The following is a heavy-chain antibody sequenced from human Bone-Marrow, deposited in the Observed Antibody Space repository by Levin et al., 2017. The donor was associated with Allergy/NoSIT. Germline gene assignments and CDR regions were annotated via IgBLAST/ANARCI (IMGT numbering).Heavy chain of an antibody. Sequence: GGSLRLSCAASGVIVSRSYMSWVRQAPGKGLEWVSVIFSGGSTHYADSVKGRFTISRDNSKNTVYLQMNSLSAEDTAMYYCARGRMHDNSWYGYYYMDVWGRGTTVTVSS. V-gene: IGHV3-53*01. D-gene: IGHD4-11*01. CDR2: IFSGGST. CDR1: GVIVSRSY. CDR3: ARGRMHDNSWYGYYYMDV. J-gene: IGHJ6*03.